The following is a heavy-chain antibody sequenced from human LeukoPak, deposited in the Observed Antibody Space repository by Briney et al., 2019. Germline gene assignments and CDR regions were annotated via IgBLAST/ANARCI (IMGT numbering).Heavy chain of an antibody. Sequence: GASVKVSCKASGYTFVDYYLYWVRQAPGQGFEWMGWLNPRSGATNYAQKFQGRVTMTRDTSINTAYMELSRLRSDDTAVYYCARDHRRGSTGYDMPADWGQGTLVTVSS. CDR2: LNPRSGAT. D-gene: IGHD5-12*01. CDR1: GYTFVDYY. CDR3: ARDHRRGSTGYDMPAD. V-gene: IGHV1-2*02. J-gene: IGHJ4*02.